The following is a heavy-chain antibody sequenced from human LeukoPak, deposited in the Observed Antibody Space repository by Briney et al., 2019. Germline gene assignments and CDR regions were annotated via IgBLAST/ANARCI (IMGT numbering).Heavy chain of an antibody. Sequence: GGSLRLSCAASGLTVSSNYMNWVRQAPGKGLEWVSSISSSSNYIYYANSVKGRFTISRDNAKNSLYLQMNSLRAEDTAVYYCARVVSVAWSERRPGYYYMDVWGKGTTVTVSS. CDR3: ARVVSVAWSERRPGYYYMDV. V-gene: IGHV3-21*06. D-gene: IGHD1-1*01. J-gene: IGHJ6*03. CDR1: GLTVSSNY. CDR2: ISSSSNYI.